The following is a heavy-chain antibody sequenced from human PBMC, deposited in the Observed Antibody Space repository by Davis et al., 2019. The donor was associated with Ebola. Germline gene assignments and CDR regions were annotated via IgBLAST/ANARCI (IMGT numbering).Heavy chain of an antibody. CDR2: ISGSGDST. Sequence: PGGSLRLSCAASGFTFSSYAMNWVRQAPGKGLEWVSSISGSGDSTSYADSVKGRFTMSRDNSGNTLYLQLHSLGAADPAVYYSARDPMLTSWGMDVWCPGPTVPVSS. V-gene: IGHV3-23*01. D-gene: IGHD3-16*01. CDR3: ARDPMLTSWGMDV. CDR1: GFTFSSYA. J-gene: IGHJ6*02.